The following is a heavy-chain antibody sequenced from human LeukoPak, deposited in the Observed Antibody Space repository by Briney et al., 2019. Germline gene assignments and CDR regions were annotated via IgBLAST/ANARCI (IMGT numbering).Heavy chain of an antibody. Sequence: SVKVSCKASGGTFSSYAISWVRQAPGQGLEWMGGIIPIFGTANYAQKFQGRVTITADESTSTAYMELSSLRSEDTAVYYCARGSGYCSGGSCSFGYWGQGTLVTVSS. CDR3: ARGSGYCSGGSCSFGY. V-gene: IGHV1-69*13. CDR2: IIPIFGTA. J-gene: IGHJ4*02. D-gene: IGHD2-15*01. CDR1: GGTFSSYA.